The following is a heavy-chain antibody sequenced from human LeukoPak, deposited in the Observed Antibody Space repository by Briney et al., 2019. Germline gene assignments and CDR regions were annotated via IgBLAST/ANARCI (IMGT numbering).Heavy chain of an antibody. CDR1: GFTFSDYS. CDR3: AELGITMIGGV. CDR2: ISSESSTI. V-gene: IGHV3-48*01. J-gene: IGHJ6*04. D-gene: IGHD3-10*02. Sequence: GGSLRLSCAVSGFTFSDYSMNWVRQAPGKGLEWVSYISSESSTIYYADSVKGRFTMSRDNAKNSLYLQMNSLRAEDTAVYYCAELGITMIGGVWGKGTTVTISS.